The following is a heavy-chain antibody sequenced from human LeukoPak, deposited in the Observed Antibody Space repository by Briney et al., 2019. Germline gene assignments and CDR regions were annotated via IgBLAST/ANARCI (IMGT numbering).Heavy chain of an antibody. CDR2: ISAYNGNT. Sequence: ASVKVSCKASGYTFTSYGISWVRQAPGQGLEWMGWISAYNGNTNYAQKLQGRVTMTTDTSTSTAYMELRSLRSDDTAVYYCARDKTRTGEYFDWDGDAFDIWGQGTMVTVSS. V-gene: IGHV1-18*01. D-gene: IGHD3-9*01. CDR1: GYTFTSYG. J-gene: IGHJ3*02. CDR3: ARDKTRTGEYFDWDGDAFDI.